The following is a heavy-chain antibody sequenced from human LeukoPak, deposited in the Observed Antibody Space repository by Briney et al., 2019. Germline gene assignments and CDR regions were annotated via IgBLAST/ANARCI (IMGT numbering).Heavy chain of an antibody. CDR1: GGSFSGYY. CDR3: ARQGMITFGGVIVRVYHLDY. CDR2: INHSGST. V-gene: IGHV4-34*01. D-gene: IGHD3-16*02. J-gene: IGHJ4*02. Sequence: SETLSLTCAVYGGSFSGYYWSWIRQPPGKGLEWIGEINHSGSTNYNPSLKSRVTISVDTSKNQFSLKLSSVSAADTAVYYCARQGMITFGGVIVRVYHLDYWGQGTLVTVSS.